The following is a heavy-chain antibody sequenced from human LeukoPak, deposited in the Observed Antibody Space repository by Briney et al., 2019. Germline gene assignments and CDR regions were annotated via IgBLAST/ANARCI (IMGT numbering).Heavy chain of an antibody. D-gene: IGHD4/OR15-4a*01. Sequence: GGSLRLSCAASGFTFSNYWMTWVRQALGKGLEWVAHINQDGNKKYYVDSVKGRFTIFRDNAKNSLYLQMNSLRAEDTAVYYCATGDYGVHGDYWGQGILVTVSS. CDR2: INQDGNKK. J-gene: IGHJ4*02. CDR3: ATGDYGVHGDY. V-gene: IGHV3-7*03. CDR1: GFTFSNYW.